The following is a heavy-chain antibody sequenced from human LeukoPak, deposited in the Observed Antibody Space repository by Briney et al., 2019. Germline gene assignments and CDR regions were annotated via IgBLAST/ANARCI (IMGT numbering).Heavy chain of an antibody. CDR2: ISTTGSTI. CDR3: ARDSIAVAVDLDY. V-gene: IGHV3-48*01. CDR1: GFTFSNYG. Sequence: PGGSLRLSCAASGFTFSNYGMNWVRQAPGKGLEWVSYISTTGSTIYYADSVKGRFTISRDNAKNSLYLQMNSLRAEDTAVYYCARDSIAVAVDLDYWGERTLGTVSS. D-gene: IGHD6-19*01. J-gene: IGHJ4*02.